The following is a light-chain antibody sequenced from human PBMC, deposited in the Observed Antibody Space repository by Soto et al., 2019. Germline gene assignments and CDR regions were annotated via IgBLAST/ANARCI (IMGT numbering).Light chain of an antibody. CDR3: SSYTSSRTVVV. CDR1: SSDVGGYNY. J-gene: IGLJ2*01. Sequence: QSALTQPASVSGSPGQSITISCTGPSSDVGGYNYVSWYQQHPGKAPKLMIYDVSNRPSGVSNRFSGSKSGNTASLTISGLQAEDAADYYCSSYTSSRTVVVFGGVIKLNVL. V-gene: IGLV2-14*01. CDR2: DVS.